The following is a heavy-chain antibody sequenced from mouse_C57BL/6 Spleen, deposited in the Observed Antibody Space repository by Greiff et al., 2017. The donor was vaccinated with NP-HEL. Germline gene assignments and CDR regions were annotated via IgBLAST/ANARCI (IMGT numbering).Heavy chain of an antibody. CDR1: GYTFTSYW. J-gene: IGHJ3*01. CDR3: ARVDYGNYVWFAY. V-gene: IGHV1-69*01. CDR2: IDPSDSYT. D-gene: IGHD2-1*01. Sequence: VQLQQPGAELVMPGASVKLSCKASGYTFTSYWMHWVKQRPGQGLEWIGEIDPSDSYTNYNQKFKGKSTLTVDKSSSTAYMQLSSLTSEDSAVYYCARVDYGNYVWFAYWGQGTLVTVSA.